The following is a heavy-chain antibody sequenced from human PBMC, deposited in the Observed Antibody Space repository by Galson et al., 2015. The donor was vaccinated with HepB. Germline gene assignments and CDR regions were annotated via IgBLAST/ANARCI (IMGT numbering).Heavy chain of an antibody. CDR2: FDPEDGET. Sequence: SVKVSCKVSGYTLTELSMHWVRQAPGKGLEWMGGFDPEDGETIYAQKFQGRVTMTEDTSTDTAYMELSSLRSEDTAVYYCATKYYYDSSGYYVGSGGFDPWGQGTLVTVSS. V-gene: IGHV1-24*01. CDR3: ATKYYYDSSGYYVGSGGFDP. D-gene: IGHD3-22*01. CDR1: GYTLTELS. J-gene: IGHJ5*02.